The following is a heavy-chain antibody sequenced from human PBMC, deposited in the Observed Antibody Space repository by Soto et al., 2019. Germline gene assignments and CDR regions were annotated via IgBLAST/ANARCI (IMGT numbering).Heavy chain of an antibody. Sequence: QITLKESGPTLVKPTQTLTLTCTFSGFSLTTSGVGVGWIRQPPGKALEWLALIYWDDDKRYSPSLKSRLTITKDTSKNQVVLTMTNMDPVDTATYFCAHSVGHTTGSYYYYYYMDVWGKGTTVTVSS. V-gene: IGHV2-5*02. CDR2: IYWDDDK. CDR3: AHSVGHTTGSYYYYYYMDV. D-gene: IGHD4-4*01. CDR1: GFSLTTSGVG. J-gene: IGHJ6*03.